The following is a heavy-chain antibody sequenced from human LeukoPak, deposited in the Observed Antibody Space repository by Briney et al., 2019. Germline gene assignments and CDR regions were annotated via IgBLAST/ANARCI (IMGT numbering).Heavy chain of an antibody. CDR2: IYPGESDT. CDR3: ARTHSNYMIDY. D-gene: IGHD4-11*01. V-gene: IGHV5-51*01. J-gene: IGHJ4*02. CDR1: GYSFTSYW. Sequence: GESLQISCMGSGYSFTSYWIGWVRQMPGKGLEWMGIIYPGESDTKYSPSFQGQVTISADKSVSTAYLQWGSLKASDTAMYYCARTHSNYMIDYWGQGTLVTVSS.